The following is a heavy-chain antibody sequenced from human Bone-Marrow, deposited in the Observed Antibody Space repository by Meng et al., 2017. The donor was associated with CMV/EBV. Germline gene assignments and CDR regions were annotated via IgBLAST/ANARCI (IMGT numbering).Heavy chain of an antibody. V-gene: IGHV1-69*02. CDR1: GGTFSSYT. J-gene: IGHJ3*02. CDR3: ARGAGGGNFLNACDI. Sequence: SVKVSCKASGGTFSSYTISWVRQAPGQGLEWMGRIIPILGIANYAQKFQGRVTITADKSTSTAYMELSSLRSEDTAVYYCARGAGGGNFLNACDIWGQGKMVNVSS. D-gene: IGHD4-23*01. CDR2: IIPILGIA.